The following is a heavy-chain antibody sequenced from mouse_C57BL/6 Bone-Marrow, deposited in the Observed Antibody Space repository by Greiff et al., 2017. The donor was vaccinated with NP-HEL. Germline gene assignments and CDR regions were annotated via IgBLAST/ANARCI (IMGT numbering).Heavy chain of an antibody. CDR1: GYTFTSYW. CDR2: IYPSDSET. Sequence: VQLQQPGAELVRPGSSVKLSCKASGYTFTSYWMDWVKQRPGQGLEWIGNIYPSDSETHYNQKFKDKATLTVDKSSSTAYMQLSSLTSEDSAVYYCARDYYGSSCVWGTGTTVTVSS. CDR3: ARDYYGSSCV. V-gene: IGHV1-61*01. J-gene: IGHJ1*03. D-gene: IGHD1-1*01.